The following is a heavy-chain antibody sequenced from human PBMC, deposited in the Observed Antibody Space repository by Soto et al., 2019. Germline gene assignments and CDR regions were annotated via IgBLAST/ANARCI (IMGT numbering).Heavy chain of an antibody. CDR3: ARAATYYDFWSGYYPYYYYYMDV. CDR2: MNPNSGNT. V-gene: IGHV1-8*01. D-gene: IGHD3-3*01. J-gene: IGHJ6*03. CDR1: GYTFTSYD. Sequence: QVQLVQSGAEVKKPGASVKVSCKASGYTFTSYDINWVRQATGQGLEWMGWMNPNSGNTGYAQKFQGRVTMTRNTSISTAYIELSSLRSEDTAVYYCARAATYYDFWSGYYPYYYYYMDVWGKGTTVTVSS.